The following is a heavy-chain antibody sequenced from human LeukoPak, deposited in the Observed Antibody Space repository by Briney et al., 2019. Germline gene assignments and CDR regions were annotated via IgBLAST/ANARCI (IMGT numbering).Heavy chain of an antibody. J-gene: IGHJ4*02. CDR2: ISGSGGST. D-gene: IGHD3-3*01. CDR1: GFTFSSYA. Sequence: GSLRLSCAASGFTFSSYAMSWVRQAPGKGLEWVSAISGSGGSTYYADSVKGRFTISRDNSKNTLYLQMNSLRAEDTAVYYCAKDMGGVYDFWSGSTLEQYYFDYWGQGTLVTVSS. V-gene: IGHV3-23*01. CDR3: AKDMGGVYDFWSGSTLEQYYFDY.